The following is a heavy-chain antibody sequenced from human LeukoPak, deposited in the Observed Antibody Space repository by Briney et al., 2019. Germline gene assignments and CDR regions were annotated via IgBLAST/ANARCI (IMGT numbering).Heavy chain of an antibody. J-gene: IGHJ4*02. D-gene: IGHD3-22*01. CDR1: GGTFSTYA. Sequence: SVKVSCKASGGTFSTYAISWVRQAPGQGLEWMGGIIPIFGTTNYAQKFQGRVTITADKSTTTVYMELSSLRSEDTAVYYCARAARYYYDSSGYSLDYWGQGTLVTVSS. CDR3: ARAARYYYDSSGYSLDY. CDR2: IIPIFGTT. V-gene: IGHV1-69*06.